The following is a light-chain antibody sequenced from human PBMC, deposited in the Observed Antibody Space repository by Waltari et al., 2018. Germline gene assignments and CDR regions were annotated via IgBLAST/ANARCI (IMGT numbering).Light chain of an antibody. Sequence: YQQHPDEAPIRFIYDVSKRPSGISIRFSVSKSGNTASLTISRLQAEDEADYYCCSYAGMRTPLVFGGGTRVTVL. J-gene: IGLJ3*02. V-gene: IGLV2-23*02. CDR3: CSYAGMRTPLV. CDR2: DVS.